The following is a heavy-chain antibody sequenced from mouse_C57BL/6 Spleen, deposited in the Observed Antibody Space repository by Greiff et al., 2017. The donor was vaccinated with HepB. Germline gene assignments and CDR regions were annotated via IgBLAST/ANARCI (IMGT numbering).Heavy chain of an antibody. CDR1: GYSITSGYY. Sequence: EVKLVESGPGLVKPSQSLSLTCSVTGYSITSGYYWNWIRQFPGNKLEWMGYISYDGSNNYNPSLKNRISITRDTSKNQFFLKLNSVTTEDTATYYCARDSYYGSSYVRGYAMDYWGQGTSVTVSS. J-gene: IGHJ4*01. D-gene: IGHD1-1*01. CDR2: ISYDGSN. CDR3: ARDSYYGSSYVRGYAMDY. V-gene: IGHV3-6*01.